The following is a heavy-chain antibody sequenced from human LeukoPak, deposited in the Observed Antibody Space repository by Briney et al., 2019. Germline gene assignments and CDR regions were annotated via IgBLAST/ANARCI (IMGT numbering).Heavy chain of an antibody. D-gene: IGHD3-22*01. Sequence: KPGRSLRLSCVASGFTFSNFWMSWVRQAPGKGLEWVANINRDGGEKFHVDSVKGRFTISRDNAKTSLYLQMNSLRAEDTAVYFCARLNYYDNRGPDAFDIWGQGTMVTVSS. V-gene: IGHV3-7*01. CDR3: ARLNYYDNRGPDAFDI. CDR2: INRDGGEK. J-gene: IGHJ3*02. CDR1: GFTFSNFW.